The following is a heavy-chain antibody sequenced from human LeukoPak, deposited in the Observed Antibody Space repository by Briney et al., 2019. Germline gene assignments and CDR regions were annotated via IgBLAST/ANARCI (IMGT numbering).Heavy chain of an antibody. Sequence: ASVKVSCKASGYTFTDYYIHWVRQAPGQGLEWMAFVNPDSGDSYSAPKFQGRVTMTWDASITTASMELQWLTSDDTAVYYCATGVATAFTYWGQGTLLTVSS. CDR1: GYTFTDYY. D-gene: IGHD5-12*01. CDR2: VNPDSGDS. V-gene: IGHV1-2*02. J-gene: IGHJ4*02. CDR3: ATGVATAFTY.